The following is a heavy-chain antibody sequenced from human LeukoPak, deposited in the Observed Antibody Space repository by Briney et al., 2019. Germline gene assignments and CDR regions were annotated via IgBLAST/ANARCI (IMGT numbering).Heavy chain of an antibody. V-gene: IGHV2-70*17. D-gene: IGHD2-15*01. J-gene: IGHJ4*02. CDR1: GFSVSSTGMR. CDR2: IDWDDDK. Sequence: RVSGPTLVNPTQTLTLTCTFSGFSVSSTGMRVSWIRQPPGKALEGLARIDWDDDKFYSTSLRTRLTISKDTSKNQVVLTMTNMDPVDTATYYCARTYCSTGSCYFLFDYWGQGTLVTVSS. CDR3: ARTYCSTGSCYFLFDY.